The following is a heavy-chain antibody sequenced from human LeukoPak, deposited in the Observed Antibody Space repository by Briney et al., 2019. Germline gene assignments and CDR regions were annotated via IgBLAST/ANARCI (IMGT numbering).Heavy chain of an antibody. Sequence: PGGSLRLSCAASGFTFSSAWMHWVRQAPGTGLVWVSRITDDATTTYADSVKGRFTISRDNAKNTLYLQMNSLRAGDTAVYYCVRDRVGPDYWGQGTLVTVSS. V-gene: IGHV3-74*03. J-gene: IGHJ4*02. CDR1: GFTFSSAW. D-gene: IGHD1-26*01. CDR3: VRDRVGPDY. CDR2: ITDDATT.